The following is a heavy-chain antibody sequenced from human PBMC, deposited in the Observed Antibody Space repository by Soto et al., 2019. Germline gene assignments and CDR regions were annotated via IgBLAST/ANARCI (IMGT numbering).Heavy chain of an antibody. CDR3: ARGITFGGVIVDY. CDR1: GYTFISFA. Sequence: QVQLVQSGAEVKKPGASVKVSCKASGYTFISFAVSWVRQAPGQGLEWMGWISPYTGNTNYARELQGRVTMTTDTSTYTAYMELRSLRSEDTAVYYCARGITFGGVIVDYWGQGTLVTVSS. CDR2: ISPYTGNT. V-gene: IGHV1-18*01. J-gene: IGHJ4*02. D-gene: IGHD3-16*02.